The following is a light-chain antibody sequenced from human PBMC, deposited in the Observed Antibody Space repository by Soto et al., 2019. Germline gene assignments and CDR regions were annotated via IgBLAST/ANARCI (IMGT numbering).Light chain of an antibody. CDR2: KVS. J-gene: IGKJ4*01. CDR1: QSLVYPDGNTY. Sequence: DVVTTQSPLSLPVTLGQPASISCRSSQSLVYPDGNTYLNWFHQRPGQSPRRLIYKVSNRDSGVPDRYSVSGSCSDFTLIISRVEAEDVGIYYFLQGKHWPLTLGGGTKVEIK. V-gene: IGKV2-30*01. CDR3: LQGKHWPLT.